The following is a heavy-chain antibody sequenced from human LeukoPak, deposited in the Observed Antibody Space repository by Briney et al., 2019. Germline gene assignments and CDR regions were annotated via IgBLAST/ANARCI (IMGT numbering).Heavy chain of an antibody. CDR3: AKVGSSWYPYYFDY. D-gene: IGHD6-13*01. Sequence: QSGGSLRLSCAASGFTFSTYALHWVRQAPGKGLEWVAVISYDGSYKDYADSVKGRFTISRDNSKNTLYLQMNSLRAEDTAVYYCAKVGSSWYPYYFDYWGQGTLVTVSS. J-gene: IGHJ4*02. CDR1: GFTFSTYA. CDR2: ISYDGSYK. V-gene: IGHV3-30*04.